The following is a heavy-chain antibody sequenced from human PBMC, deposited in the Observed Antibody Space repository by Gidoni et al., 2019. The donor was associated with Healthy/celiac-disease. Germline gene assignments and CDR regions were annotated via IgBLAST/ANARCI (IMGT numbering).Heavy chain of an antibody. D-gene: IGHD1-26*01. CDR2: FDPEDDER. V-gene: IGHV1-24*01. CDR1: GFTLTELP. Sequence: QVQLVLSGAEVKKPGASVKVSCKVSGFTLTELPMHWVRQAPGKGLEWMGGFDPEDDERTYAQNCQGRVTMTEDTSTDTAYMELSSLKSEDTAVYYCATDLLVGTPAYHYGVDVWGQGTTVTVSS. J-gene: IGHJ6*02. CDR3: ATDLLVGTPAYHYGVDV.